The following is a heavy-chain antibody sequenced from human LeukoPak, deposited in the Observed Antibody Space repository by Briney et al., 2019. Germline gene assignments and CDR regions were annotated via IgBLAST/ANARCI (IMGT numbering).Heavy chain of an antibody. CDR3: TRMTTGHDY. V-gene: IGHV4-34*01. J-gene: IGHJ4*02. CDR1: GVSFNDYY. D-gene: IGHD1-1*01. Sequence: PSETLSLSCAFSGVSFNDYYWSWVRQSPGKGLEWIGEINHSGYTNNSPSLKSRVTISIDTSRKQFSLNLRSVTVADTAVYYCTRMTTGHDYWGQGTLVTVSS. CDR2: INHSGYT.